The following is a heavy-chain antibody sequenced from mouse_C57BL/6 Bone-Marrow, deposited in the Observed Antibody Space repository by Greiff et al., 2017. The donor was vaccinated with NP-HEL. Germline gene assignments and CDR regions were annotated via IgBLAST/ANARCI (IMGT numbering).Heavy chain of an antibody. Sequence: EVKVVESGAELVRPGASVKLSCTASGFNIKDDYMHWVKQRPEQGLEWIGWIDPENGDTEYASKFQGKATITADTSSNTAYLQLSSLTSEDTAVYYCTITTVGFAYWGQGTLVTVSA. J-gene: IGHJ3*01. CDR2: IDPENGDT. D-gene: IGHD1-1*01. V-gene: IGHV14-4*01. CDR1: GFNIKDDY. CDR3: TITTVGFAY.